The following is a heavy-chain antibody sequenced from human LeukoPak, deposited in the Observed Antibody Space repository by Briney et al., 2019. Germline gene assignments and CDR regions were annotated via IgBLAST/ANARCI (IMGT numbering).Heavy chain of an antibody. CDR1: GFTFSSYA. CDR3: ASSSYYGSGSHDY. J-gene: IGHJ4*02. D-gene: IGHD3-10*01. Sequence: GRSLRLSCAASGFTFSSYAMHWVRQAPGKGLEWVAVISYDGSNKYYADSVKGRFTISRDNSKNTLYLQMNSLRAEDTAVYYCASSSYYGSGSHDYWGQGTLVTVSS. CDR2: ISYDGSNK. V-gene: IGHV3-30-3*01.